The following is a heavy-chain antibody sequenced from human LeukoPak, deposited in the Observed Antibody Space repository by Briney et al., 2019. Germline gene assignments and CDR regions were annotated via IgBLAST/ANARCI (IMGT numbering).Heavy chain of an antibody. CDR2: ISRSSSTI. CDR1: GFTFSTYY. Sequence: GVSLTLSCAASGFTFSTYYMNWVRQAPGKGLEWVSYISRSSSTIYYADSVQGRFTISRDNAKNCLSLKVKSLRAEDTAVYYCGSGSSGWYGGCFDYWGEGTLVAVSS. J-gene: IGHJ4*02. V-gene: IGHV3-48*01. D-gene: IGHD6-19*01. CDR3: GSGSSGWYGGCFDY.